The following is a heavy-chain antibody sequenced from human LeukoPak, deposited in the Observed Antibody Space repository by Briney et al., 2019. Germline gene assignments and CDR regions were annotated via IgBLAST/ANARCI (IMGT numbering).Heavy chain of an antibody. CDR3: ARDDRRVRGTTIIQHHMDV. D-gene: IGHD3-10*01. CDR2: IYHSGST. V-gene: IGHV4-38-2*02. J-gene: IGHJ6*03. Sequence: PSETLSLTCAVSGYSISSGYFWGWIRQPPGKGLEWIGSIYHSGSTYYNPSLKRRVTTSVDTSKNQFSLRLSSVAVADTAMYFCARDDRRVRGTTIIQHHMDVWGKGTTVTVSS. CDR1: GYSISSGYF.